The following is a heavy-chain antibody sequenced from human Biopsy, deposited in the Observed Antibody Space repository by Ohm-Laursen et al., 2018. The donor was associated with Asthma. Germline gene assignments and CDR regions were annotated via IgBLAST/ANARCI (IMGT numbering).Heavy chain of an antibody. Sequence: SLRLSCAVSGFAVSRDHMFWVRQAPGKGLEWVSVIYSGGTSHTADSVRGRFTISRDYSKNTLYLQMHSLRAEDTAVYYCARGDSSNWSHYYFDYWGQGTLVIVSS. D-gene: IGHD3-22*01. J-gene: IGHJ4*02. CDR1: GFAVSRDH. V-gene: IGHV3-53*01. CDR3: ARGDSSNWSHYYFDY. CDR2: IYSGGTS.